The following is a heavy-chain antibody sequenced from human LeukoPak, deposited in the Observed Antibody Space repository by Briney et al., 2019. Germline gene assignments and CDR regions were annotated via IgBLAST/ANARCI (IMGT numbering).Heavy chain of an antibody. J-gene: IGHJ6*03. Sequence: SETLSLTCTVSGGSISSSSYYWGWIRQPPGKGLEWIGSIHYSGSTNHNPSLESRVTISVDPSKNQFSLKLSSVTAADTAVYYCARGYCSGGSCYSYYYYNYMDVWGKGTTVTVSS. V-gene: IGHV4-39*07. CDR3: ARGYCSGGSCYSYYYYNYMDV. CDR2: IHYSGST. CDR1: GGSISSSSYY. D-gene: IGHD2-15*01.